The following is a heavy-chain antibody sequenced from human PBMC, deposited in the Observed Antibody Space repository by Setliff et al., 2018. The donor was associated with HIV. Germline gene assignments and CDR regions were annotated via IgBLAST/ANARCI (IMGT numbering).Heavy chain of an antibody. J-gene: IGHJ4*02. D-gene: IGHD5-18*01. V-gene: IGHV4-39*07. CDR1: GGSISSSSYY. Sequence: PSETLSLTCTVSGGSISSSSYYWGWVRQPPGKGLEWIGGMYYSGSTYYTPSLKSRITISLDTSKNKFSLRMRSVTAADTAVYYCARVFVDTAVLRVLEYYFDSWGRGTLVTVSS. CDR2: MYYSGST. CDR3: ARVFVDTAVLRVLEYYFDS.